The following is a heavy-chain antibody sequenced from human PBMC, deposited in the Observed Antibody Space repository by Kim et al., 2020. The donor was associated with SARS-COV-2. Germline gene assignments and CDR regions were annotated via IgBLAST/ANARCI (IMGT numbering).Heavy chain of an antibody. Sequence: SETLSLTCAVYGGSFSGYYWSWIRQPPGKGLEWIGEINHSGSTNYNPSLKSRVTISVDTSKNQFSLKLSSVTAADTAVYYCARRRRITMVRGGYYFDYWGQGTLVTVSS. CDR1: GGSFSGYY. V-gene: IGHV4-34*01. CDR3: ARRRRITMVRGGYYFDY. J-gene: IGHJ4*02. CDR2: INHSGST. D-gene: IGHD3-10*01.